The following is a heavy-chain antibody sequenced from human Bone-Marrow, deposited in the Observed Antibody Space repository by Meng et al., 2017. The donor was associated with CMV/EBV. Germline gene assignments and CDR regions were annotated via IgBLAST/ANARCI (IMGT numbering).Heavy chain of an antibody. V-gene: IGHV4-61*01. CDR2: IYYSGST. CDR3: ARWASGSRHFAY. CDR1: GGSVSSGSYY. Sequence: GSLRLSCTVSGGSVSSGSYYWGWIRQPPGKGLEWIVYIYYSGSTIYNPYLKSRVTISLHTSKSKFSLGLSSVTAADTAVYYCARWASGSRHFAYWGQGPRVTGYS. J-gene: IGHJ4*02. D-gene: IGHD3-10*01.